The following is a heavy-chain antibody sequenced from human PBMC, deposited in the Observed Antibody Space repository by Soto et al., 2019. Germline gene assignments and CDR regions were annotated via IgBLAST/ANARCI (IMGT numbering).Heavy chain of an antibody. D-gene: IGHD6-6*01. CDR2: INHSGST. V-gene: IGHV4-34*01. CDR1: GGSFSGYY. Sequence: SETLSLTCAVYGGSFSGYYWSWIRQPPGKGLEWIGEINHSGSTNYNPSLKSRVTISVDTSKNQFSLKLSSVTAAGTAVYYCARVVRSIAARGPALESSSSWRPLDYWGQGTLVTVS. CDR3: ARVVRSIAARGPALESSSSWRPLDY. J-gene: IGHJ4*02.